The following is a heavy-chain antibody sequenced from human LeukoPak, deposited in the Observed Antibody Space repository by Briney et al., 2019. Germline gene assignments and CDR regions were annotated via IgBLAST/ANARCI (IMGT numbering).Heavy chain of an antibody. J-gene: IGHJ4*02. Sequence: KPSETLSLTCTVSGGSISSYYWSWIRQPPGKGLEWIGYIYSSGSTYYNPSLKSRVTISVDTSNNHLSLKLTSVTAADTAVYYCARTPPSFVTLFGYWGQGTLVTVSS. CDR2: IYSSGST. V-gene: IGHV4-59*08. D-gene: IGHD4-23*01. CDR1: GGSISSYY. CDR3: ARTPPSFVTLFGY.